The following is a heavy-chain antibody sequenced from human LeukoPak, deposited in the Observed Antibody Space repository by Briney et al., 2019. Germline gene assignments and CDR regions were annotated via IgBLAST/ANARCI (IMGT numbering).Heavy chain of an antibody. J-gene: IGHJ4*02. CDR2: ISWNSGNV. CDR3: AKTGTYSSSSGYIDS. Sequence: GGSLRLSCAASGFTFKNYAMHWVRQAPGKGLEWVSSISWNSGNVDYADSVKGRFALSRDNAKNSLFPQMNSLRAEDTALYYCAKTGTYSSSSGYIDSWGQGTLVTVSS. CDR1: GFTFKNYA. D-gene: IGHD6-6*01. V-gene: IGHV3-9*01.